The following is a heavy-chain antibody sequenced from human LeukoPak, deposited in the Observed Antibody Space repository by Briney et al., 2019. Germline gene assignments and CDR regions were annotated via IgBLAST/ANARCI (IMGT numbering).Heavy chain of an antibody. CDR2: INPNSGGT. D-gene: IGHD7-27*01. CDR1: GYTFTGYF. Sequence: ASVKVSCKASGYTFTGYFMHWVRQAPGQGLEWMGWINPNSGGTNYAQKFQGRVTMTRDTSISTAYMELSRLTSDDTAVYYCARDILTDDAFDIWGQGQWSPSLQ. V-gene: IGHV1-2*02. CDR3: ARDILTDDAFDI. J-gene: IGHJ3*02.